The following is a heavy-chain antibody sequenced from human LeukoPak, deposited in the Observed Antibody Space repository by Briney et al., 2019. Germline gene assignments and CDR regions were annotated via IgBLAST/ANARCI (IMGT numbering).Heavy chain of an antibody. D-gene: IGHD1-20*01. Sequence: GGSLRLSSAAPRVTFSSYAMSGVRQAPETGLERGSDISGSGGSRYYADSVKGRFTISRDNAKNTFYLQMNSLRAEDTAVYYCASGSLDNSEFYYYGMDVWGQGTTVTVSS. CDR1: RVTFSSYA. V-gene: IGHV3-23*01. CDR2: ISGSGGSR. J-gene: IGHJ6*02. CDR3: ASGSLDNSEFYYYGMDV.